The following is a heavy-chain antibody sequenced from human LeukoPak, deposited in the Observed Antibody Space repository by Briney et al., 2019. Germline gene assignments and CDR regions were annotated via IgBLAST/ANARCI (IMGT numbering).Heavy chain of an antibody. CDR2: IYYSGST. CDR3: ASGPWFGEDVGY. V-gene: IGHV4-39*07. D-gene: IGHD3-10*01. Sequence: PSETLSLTCTIHGGSIRSSSYYWGWMRQPPGKGLECIGSIYYSGSTYYNAYLKSRVTISVDTSKNQFSLKLSSVTAADTAVYYWASGPWFGEDVGYWGQGTLVTVSS. CDR1: GGSIRSSSYY. J-gene: IGHJ4*02.